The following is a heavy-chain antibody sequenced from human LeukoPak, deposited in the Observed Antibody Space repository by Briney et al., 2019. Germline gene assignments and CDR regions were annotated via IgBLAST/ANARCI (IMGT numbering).Heavy chain of an antibody. J-gene: IGHJ4*02. CDR3: ARGGAAAGTPPTGY. D-gene: IGHD6-13*01. CDR1: GFTFSSYS. V-gene: IGHV3-21*01. Sequence: GGSLRLSCAASGFTFSSYSMNWVRQAPGKGLERASSISSSSSYIYYADSVKGRFTISRDNAKNSLYLQMNSLRAEDTAVYYCARGGAAAGTPPTGYWGQGTLVTVSS. CDR2: ISSSSSYI.